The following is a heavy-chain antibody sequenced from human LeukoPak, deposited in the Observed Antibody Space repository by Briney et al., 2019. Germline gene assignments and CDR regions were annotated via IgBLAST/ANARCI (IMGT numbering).Heavy chain of an antibody. D-gene: IGHD3-10*01. CDR3: ARSGYGSGRCRRVLDY. CDR2: INHSVRT. CDR1: GGSFSGYY. J-gene: IGHJ4*02. Sequence: SQTLSLTCAVYGGSFSGYYWSWIRQPPGKGLEWIGEINHSVRTNYNPSLTSLVTISVDTSKNQFSLKPSSVTAADTAVYYCARSGYGSGRCRRVLDYWGQGTLVTVSS. V-gene: IGHV4-34*01.